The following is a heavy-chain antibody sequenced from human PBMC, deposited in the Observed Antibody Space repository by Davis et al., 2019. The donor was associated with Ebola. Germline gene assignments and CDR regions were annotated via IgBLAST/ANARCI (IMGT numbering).Heavy chain of an antibody. CDR2: ISSSSTYI. Sequence: GESLKISCAASGFTFSRYSMNWVRQAPGKGLEWVSSISSSSTYIYYADSVKGRFTVSRDNAKNSLYLEMNSLRDEDTAVYYCARRCAGGGCSSPQFLDYWGQGTLVTVSS. J-gene: IGHJ4*02. CDR1: GFTFSRYS. D-gene: IGHD2-21*01. V-gene: IGHV3-21*01. CDR3: ARRCAGGGCSSPQFLDY.